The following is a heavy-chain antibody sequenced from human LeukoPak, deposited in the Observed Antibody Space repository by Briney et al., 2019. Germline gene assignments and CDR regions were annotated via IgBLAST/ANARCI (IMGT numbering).Heavy chain of an antibody. Sequence: PGRSLRLSCAASGFTFSSYVMHWVRQAPGKGLEWVAVISYDGSNKYYADSVKGRFTISRDNSKNTLYLQMNSLRAEDTAVYYCARDYGSGSYYPSAYYGMDVWGQGTTVTVSS. J-gene: IGHJ6*02. CDR3: ARDYGSGSYYPSAYYGMDV. V-gene: IGHV3-30-3*01. CDR1: GFTFSSYV. D-gene: IGHD3-10*01. CDR2: ISYDGSNK.